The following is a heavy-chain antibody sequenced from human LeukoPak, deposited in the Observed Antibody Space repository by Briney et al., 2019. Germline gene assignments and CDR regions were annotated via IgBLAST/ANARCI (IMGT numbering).Heavy chain of an antibody. D-gene: IGHD6-13*01. CDR3: VKSSCCFEY. CDR2: ISGNGGST. J-gene: IGHJ4*02. Sequence: GGSLRLSCSASGFTFSTYCMSWVRRAPGKGLEWVPTISGNGGSTYYADYVKGRFSISRDNSKNTVYLQMSSLRVEDTVLYYCVKSSCCFEYWGQGTLVTVSS. V-gene: IGHV3-23*01. CDR1: GFTFSTYC.